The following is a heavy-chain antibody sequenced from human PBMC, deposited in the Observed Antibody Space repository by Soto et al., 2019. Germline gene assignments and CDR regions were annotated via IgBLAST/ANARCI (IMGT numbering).Heavy chain of an antibody. CDR1: GGTFTAST. CDR3: AREELGATCAP. D-gene: IGHD1-26*01. CDR2: VIPFSDLT. Sequence: QVLLVQSGAELRKPGSSVKVSCKTYGGTFTASTFSWVRQAPGQGLEWMGRVIPFSDLTDYAQKLQDRLAITADKPTNTLYVELRSLRSDGTAVYSSAREELGATCAPWGQGTRVTVSS. V-gene: IGHV1-69*08. J-gene: IGHJ5*02.